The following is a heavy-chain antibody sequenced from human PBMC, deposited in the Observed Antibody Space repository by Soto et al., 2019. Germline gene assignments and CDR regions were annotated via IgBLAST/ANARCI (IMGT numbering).Heavy chain of an antibody. V-gene: IGHV1-18*01. CDR2: ISPYSGYT. J-gene: IGHJ4*02. CDR1: GYSFMKFG. D-gene: IGHD2-2*01. Sequence: ASVKVSCKGFGYSFMKFGINWVRQAPGQGLEWVGWISPYSGYTHSAQKFHGRLTLTTDTAASTAYMELRILRSADTALYYCAREASVLIPAAQPSRFDSWGQGTLVTVSS. CDR3: AREASVLIPAAQPSRFDS.